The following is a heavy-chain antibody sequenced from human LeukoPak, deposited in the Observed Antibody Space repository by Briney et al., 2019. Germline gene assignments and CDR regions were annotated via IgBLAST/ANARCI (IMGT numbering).Heavy chain of an antibody. D-gene: IGHD3-10*01. CDR3: ARDRGSGSYYVD. J-gene: IGHJ4*02. CDR2: IIPIFGTA. CDR1: GGTFSSYA. Sequence: SVKVSCKASGGTFSSYAISWVRRAPGQGLEWMGGIIPIFGTANYAQKFQGRVTITADKSTSTAYMELSSLRSEDTAVYYCARDRGSGSYYVDWGQGNLVTVSS. V-gene: IGHV1-69*06.